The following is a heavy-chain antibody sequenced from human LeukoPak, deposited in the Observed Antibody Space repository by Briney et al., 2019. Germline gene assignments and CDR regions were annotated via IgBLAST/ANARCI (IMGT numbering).Heavy chain of an antibody. CDR1: GGSISSSSYY. V-gene: IGHV4-61*01. D-gene: IGHD6-19*01. Sequence: SETLSLTCTVSGGSISSSSYYWGWIRQPPGKGLEWIGYIYYSGSTNCNPSLKSRVTISVDTSKNQFSLKLSSVTAADTAVYYCARDNIAVAGTRARAFDPWGQGTLVTVSS. CDR2: IYYSGST. J-gene: IGHJ5*02. CDR3: ARDNIAVAGTRARAFDP.